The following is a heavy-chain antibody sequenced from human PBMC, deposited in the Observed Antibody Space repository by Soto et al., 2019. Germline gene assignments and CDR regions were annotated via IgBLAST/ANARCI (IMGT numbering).Heavy chain of an antibody. V-gene: IGHV3-23*01. D-gene: IGHD6-6*01. J-gene: IGHJ6*02. Sequence: GGSLRLSCAASGFTFSSYAMSWVRQAPGKGLEWVSAISGSGGSTYYADSVKGRFTISRDNSKNTLYLQMNSLRAEDTAVYYCAKDSVTSLPPNIAARPGYYYYGMDVWGQGTTVTAP. CDR2: ISGSGGST. CDR3: AKDSVTSLPPNIAARPGYYYYGMDV. CDR1: GFTFSSYA.